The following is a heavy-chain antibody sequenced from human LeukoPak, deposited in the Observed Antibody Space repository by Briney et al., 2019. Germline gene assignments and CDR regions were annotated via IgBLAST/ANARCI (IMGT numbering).Heavy chain of an antibody. CDR2: ISSSSSYI. V-gene: IGHV3-21*01. Sequence: GGSLRLSCAASGFTFSSYSMNWGRQAPGKGLEWVSSISSSSSYIYYADSVKGRFTISRANARNSLYLKMNSLRAEDTAVYYCARDARYCSGGSCYSGARYYFDYWGQGTLVTVSS. D-gene: IGHD2-15*01. J-gene: IGHJ4*02. CDR3: ARDARYCSGGSCYSGARYYFDY. CDR1: GFTFSSYS.